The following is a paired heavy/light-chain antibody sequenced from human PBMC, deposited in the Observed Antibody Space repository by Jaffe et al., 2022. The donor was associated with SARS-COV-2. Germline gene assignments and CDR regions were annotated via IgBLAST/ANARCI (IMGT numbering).Light chain of an antibody. J-gene: IGLJ3*02. Sequence: QSVLTQPPSVSAAPGQRVTISCSGGSSNIGNNYVSWYQHLPGTAPKLLIYENDKRPSGVPDRFSGSKSGTSATLGITGLQTGDEADYYCGTWDVSLSVWMFGGGTKLTVL. CDR1: SSNIGNNY. CDR3: GTWDVSLSVWM. CDR2: END. V-gene: IGLV1-51*01.
Heavy chain of an antibody. D-gene: IGHD3-9*01. V-gene: IGHV3-30*04. J-gene: IGHJ4*02. Sequence: QVQLVESGGGEVQPGRSLRLSCATSGFTFSRYPMHWVRQAPGKGLEWVALISYDGSKKHYADSAKGRFTISRDNSKDTLYLQMNSLRPEDTAVYYCARLRYFDWLFRADHFDFWGQGTLVTVSS. CDR2: ISYDGSKK. CDR3: ARLRYFDWLFRADHFDF. CDR1: GFTFSRYP.